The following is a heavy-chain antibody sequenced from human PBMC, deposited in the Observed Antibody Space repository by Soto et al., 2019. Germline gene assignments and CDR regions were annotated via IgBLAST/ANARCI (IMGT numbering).Heavy chain of an antibody. CDR3: ARDLGYNYGVYYGMEV. J-gene: IGHJ6*02. CDR2: IIPIFGTT. D-gene: IGHD5-18*01. Sequence: QVQLVQSGAEVKKPGSSVQVSCKASGGTFSSYGLSWVRQAPGQGLEWMGGIIPIFGTTNYAQKFQGRVTITADESTSTAYMELSSLSSEDTAVYYCARDLGYNYGVYYGMEVWGQGTTVTVSS. V-gene: IGHV1-69*01. CDR1: GGTFSSYG.